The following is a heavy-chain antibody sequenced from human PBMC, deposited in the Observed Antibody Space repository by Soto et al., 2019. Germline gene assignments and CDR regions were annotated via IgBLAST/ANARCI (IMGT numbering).Heavy chain of an antibody. D-gene: IGHD4-17*01. CDR3: ARDTNYGDKYNWFDP. J-gene: IGHJ5*02. V-gene: IGHV4-31*03. Sequence: QVQLQESGPGLVKPSETLSLTCTVSGGSISSGGYYWSWIRQHPGKGLEWIGYIYYSGSTYYNPSLKSRVTISVDTSKKQFSLKLSSVTAADTAVYYCARDTNYGDKYNWFDPWGQGTLVTVSS. CDR2: IYYSGST. CDR1: GGSISSGGYY.